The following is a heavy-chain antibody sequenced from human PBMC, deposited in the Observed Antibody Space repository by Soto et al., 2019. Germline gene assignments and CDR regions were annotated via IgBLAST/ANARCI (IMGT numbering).Heavy chain of an antibody. CDR1: GGTFSSYA. Sequence: SVKVSCKASGGTFSSYAISWVRQAPGQGLEWMGVIIPIFGTANYAQKFQGRVTITADESTSTAYMELRSLRSDDTAVYYCARDGGYCSGGSCYRVNWFDPWGQGTLVTVSS. CDR2: IIPIFGTA. J-gene: IGHJ5*02. CDR3: ARDGGYCSGGSCYRVNWFDP. D-gene: IGHD2-15*01. V-gene: IGHV1-69*13.